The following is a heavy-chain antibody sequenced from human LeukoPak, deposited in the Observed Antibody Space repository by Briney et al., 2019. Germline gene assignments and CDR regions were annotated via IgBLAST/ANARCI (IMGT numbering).Heavy chain of an antibody. CDR2: IYTSGST. V-gene: IGHV4-4*07. D-gene: IGHD1-14*01. CDR1: GGSISSYY. J-gene: IGHJ4*02. Sequence: SETLSLTCTVSGGSISSYYWSWIRQPAGKGLEWIGRIYTSGSTNYNPSLKSRVTMSVDTSKNQFSLKLSSVTAADTAVYYCARVRYATGAEYFDYWGRGTLVTVSS. CDR3: ARVRYATGAEYFDY.